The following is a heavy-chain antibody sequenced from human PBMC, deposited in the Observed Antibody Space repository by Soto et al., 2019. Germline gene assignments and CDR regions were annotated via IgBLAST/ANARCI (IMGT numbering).Heavy chain of an antibody. CDR1: GFTFRNYD. CDR2: ISAAGDP. CDR3: ARTDRDVYGLDV. J-gene: IGHJ6*02. Sequence: EVQLVESGGGLVQPGGSLRLSCEASGFTFRNYDMHWVRQGTGKGLEWVSGISAAGDPDYADSVEGRFTISRENCQNSFFLQMNSLRVGDTAVYYCARTDRDVYGLDVWGQGTTVIVSS. V-gene: IGHV3-13*05.